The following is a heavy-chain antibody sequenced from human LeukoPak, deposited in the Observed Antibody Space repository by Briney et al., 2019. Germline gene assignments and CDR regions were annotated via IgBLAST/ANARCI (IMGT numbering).Heavy chain of an antibody. V-gene: IGHV3-74*01. J-gene: IGHJ3*02. D-gene: IGHD3-22*01. CDR2: INTDGSST. CDR1: GFTFSSYW. CDR3: ARARYFDNSARAFDI. Sequence: GGSLRLSCAASGFTFSSYWMHWVRQAPGKGLVWVSRINTDGSSTSYADSVKGRFSISRDNAKNTLYLQMNSLRAEDTAVYYCARARYFDNSARAFDIWGQGTMVTVSS.